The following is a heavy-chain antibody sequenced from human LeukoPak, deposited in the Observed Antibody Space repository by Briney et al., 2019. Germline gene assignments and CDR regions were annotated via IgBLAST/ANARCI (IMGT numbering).Heavy chain of an antibody. CDR1: GFIVSSNY. CDR3: ARVSSDWYPAFDI. Sequence: GGSLRLSCAASGFIVSSNYTSWVRQAPGKGLEWVSVMYGGGPTYYADSVKGRFTISRDNPKDTLYLQMNSLRAEDTALYYCARVSSDWYPAFDIWGQGTMVIVSS. D-gene: IGHD6-19*01. CDR2: MYGGGPT. J-gene: IGHJ3*02. V-gene: IGHV3-53*01.